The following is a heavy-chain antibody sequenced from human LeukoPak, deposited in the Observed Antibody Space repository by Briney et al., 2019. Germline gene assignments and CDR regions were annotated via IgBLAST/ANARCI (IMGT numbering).Heavy chain of an antibody. CDR3: ARTGYCSGGSCLNWFDP. D-gene: IGHD2-15*01. CDR1: GYTFTGYY. Sequence: ASVKVSCKASGYTFTGYYMHWVRQAPGQGLEWMGWINPNSGGKNYAQKFQGRVTMTRDTSISTAYMELSRLRSDDTAVYYCARTGYCSGGSCLNWFDPWGQGTLVTVSS. V-gene: IGHV1-2*02. CDR2: INPNSGGK. J-gene: IGHJ5*02.